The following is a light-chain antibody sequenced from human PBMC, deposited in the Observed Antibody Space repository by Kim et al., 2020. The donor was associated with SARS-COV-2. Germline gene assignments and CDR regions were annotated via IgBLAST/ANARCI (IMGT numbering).Light chain of an antibody. J-gene: IGLJ1*01. V-gene: IGLV2-14*03. CDR2: DVS. CDR3: SSYTGSTPYV. Sequence: QSALTQPASVSGSPGQSITISCTGTSSDVGGYNYVSWYQQHPGKAPKLMIYDVSNRPSGVSNCFSGSKSGNTASLTISGLQAEDEADYYCSSYTGSTPYVFGTGTKVTVL. CDR1: SSDVGGYNY.